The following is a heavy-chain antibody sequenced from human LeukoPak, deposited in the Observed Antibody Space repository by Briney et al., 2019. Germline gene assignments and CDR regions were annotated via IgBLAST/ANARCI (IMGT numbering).Heavy chain of an antibody. V-gene: IGHV3-7*05. CDR3: ARASDPWLQLT. J-gene: IGHJ5*02. D-gene: IGHD5-24*01. CDR1: GFTFGSYW. Sequence: GGSLRLSCAVSGFTFGSYWMSWVRQSPGKGLEWVANIRQDGSEKYYVDSVKGRFTISRDNAKKSLYLQMNSLRAEDTAVYYCARASDPWLQLTWGQGTLVTVSS. CDR2: IRQDGSEK.